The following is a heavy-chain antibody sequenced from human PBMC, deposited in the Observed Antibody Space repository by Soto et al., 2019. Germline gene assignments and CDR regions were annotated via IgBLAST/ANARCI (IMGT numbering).Heavy chain of an antibody. CDR2: ISYDGINK. D-gene: IGHD6-19*01. J-gene: IGHJ4*02. V-gene: IGHV3-30*18. Sequence: QVHLVESGGGVVQPGRSLRLSCAASGFTFNRNGMHWVRQAPGKGLEWVALISYDGINKFYADSVKGRFTISRDNSKNMVYLQMDSLRAEDTAFYYCAKEAVARFDYWGQGTLATVSA. CDR3: AKEAVARFDY. CDR1: GFTFNRNG.